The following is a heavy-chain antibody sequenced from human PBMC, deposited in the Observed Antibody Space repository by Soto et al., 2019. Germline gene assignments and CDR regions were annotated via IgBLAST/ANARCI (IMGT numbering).Heavy chain of an antibody. J-gene: IGHJ5*02. CDR3: ARVVGALGHGFDP. V-gene: IGHV1-18*01. CDR1: GYTFTSYG. CDR2: ISAYNGNT. Sequence: QVQLVQSGGEVKKPGASVKVSCKASGYTFTSYGISWVRQAPGQGLEWMGRISAYNGNTNYAQKLQGRITMTTGTSTSTGYLELRSLRSDDTAVYYCARVVGALGHGFDPWGQGTLVTVSS. D-gene: IGHD1-26*01.